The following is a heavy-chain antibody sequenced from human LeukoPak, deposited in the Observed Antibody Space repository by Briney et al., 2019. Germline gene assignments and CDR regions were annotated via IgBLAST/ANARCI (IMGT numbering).Heavy chain of an antibody. Sequence: GSLRLSCAASGFILSDYGMSWLRQAPGKGLEWISYITNSGGTYYADSVKGRLTISRDNAKNSLSLQMNSLRAEDTAVYYCAKGMPTMAYFECWGQGTLVTVSS. CDR1: GFILSDYG. J-gene: IGHJ4*02. V-gene: IGHV3-48*01. CDR3: AKGMPTMAYFEC. D-gene: IGHD3-10*01. CDR2: ITNSGGT.